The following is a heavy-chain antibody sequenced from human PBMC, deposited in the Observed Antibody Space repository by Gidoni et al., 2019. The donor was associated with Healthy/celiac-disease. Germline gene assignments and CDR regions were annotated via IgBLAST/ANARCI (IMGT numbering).Heavy chain of an antibody. D-gene: IGHD6-13*01. V-gene: IGHV1-2*02. CDR1: GYTFTGYY. J-gene: IGHJ5*02. Sequence: QVQLVQSGAEVKKPGASVKVSCKASGYTFTGYYMHWVRQAPGQGLEWMGWINPNSGGTNYAQKFQGRVTMTRDTSISTAYMELSRLRSDDTAVYYCARDVPIAAAGSYNWFDPWGQGTLVTVSS. CDR3: ARDVPIAAAGSYNWFDP. CDR2: INPNSGGT.